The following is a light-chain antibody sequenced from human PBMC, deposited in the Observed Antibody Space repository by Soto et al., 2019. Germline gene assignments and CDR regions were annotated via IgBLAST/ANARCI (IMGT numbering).Light chain of an antibody. CDR3: SSYTSSSTLYV. J-gene: IGLJ1*01. Sequence: QSVLTQPASVSGSRGQSITMSGTGTSSDVGGYNYVSWYQQHPGKAPKLMIYEVSNRPSGVSNRFSGSKSGNTASLTISGLQAEDEADYHCSSYTSSSTLYVFGTGTKVTVL. CDR1: SSDVGGYNY. V-gene: IGLV2-14*01. CDR2: EVS.